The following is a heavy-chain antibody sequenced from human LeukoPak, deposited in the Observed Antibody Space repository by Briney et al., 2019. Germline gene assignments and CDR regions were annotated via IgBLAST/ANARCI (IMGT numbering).Heavy chain of an antibody. CDR1: GFTFSRYW. CDR2: IKKDGSEK. V-gene: IGHV3-7*01. CDR3: ASGTYYKTNYFDY. D-gene: IGHD1-26*01. Sequence: GGSLRLSCAASGFTFSRYWMSWVRQAPGKGLEWVANIKKDGSEKYYVDPVKGRFTISRDNAKNSLYLQMNSLRAEDTAIYYCASGTYYKTNYFDYWGQGTLVTVSS. J-gene: IGHJ4*02.